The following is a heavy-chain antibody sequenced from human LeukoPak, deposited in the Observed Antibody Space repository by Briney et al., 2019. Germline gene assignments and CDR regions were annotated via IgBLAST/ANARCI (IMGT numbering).Heavy chain of an antibody. V-gene: IGHV1-2*02. D-gene: IGHD6-13*01. CDR2: INPNSGGT. J-gene: IGHJ4*02. CDR1: GCTFTGYY. Sequence: ASVKVSCKASGCTFTGYYMHWVRQAPGQGLEWMGWINPNSGGTNYAQKFQGRVTMTRDTSISTAYMELSRLRSDDTAVYYCAAAPSSSWYGVYWGQGTLVTVSS. CDR3: AAAPSSSWYGVY.